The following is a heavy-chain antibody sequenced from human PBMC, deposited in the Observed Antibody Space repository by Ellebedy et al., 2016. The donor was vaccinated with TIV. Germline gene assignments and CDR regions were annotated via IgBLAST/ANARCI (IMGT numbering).Heavy chain of an antibody. Sequence: GESLKISCAASGFTFSSYAMSWVRQAPGKGLEWVSGIRGSGGSTCYADSVKGRFIISRDNSKNTLYLQMNSLRAEDTAVYYCANGFEFGAWYDYWGQGTLVTVSS. CDR1: GFTFSSYA. J-gene: IGHJ4*02. CDR3: ANGFEFGAWYDY. CDR2: IRGSGGST. D-gene: IGHD6-19*01. V-gene: IGHV3-23*01.